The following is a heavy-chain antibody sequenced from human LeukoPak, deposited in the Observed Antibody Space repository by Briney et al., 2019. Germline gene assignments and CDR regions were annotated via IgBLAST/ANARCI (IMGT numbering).Heavy chain of an antibody. Sequence: GGSLRLSCAASGFTFSSYTMNWVRQAPGKGLEWVSSISSSSNYIHYADSLKGRFTISRDNANNSLYLQMNSLRAEDTAVYYCARVGTRADWGQGTLVTVSS. CDR3: ARVGTRAD. CDR1: GFTFSSYT. J-gene: IGHJ4*02. V-gene: IGHV3-21*01. CDR2: ISSSSNYI. D-gene: IGHD1-1*01.